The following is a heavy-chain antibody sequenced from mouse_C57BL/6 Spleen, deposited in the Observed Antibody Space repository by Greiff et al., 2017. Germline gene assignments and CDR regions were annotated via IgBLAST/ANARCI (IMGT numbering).Heavy chain of an antibody. Sequence: QVQLQQPGAELVMPGASVKLSCKASGYTFTSYWMHWVKQRPGQGLEWIGEIDPSDSYTNYNQKFKGKSTLTVDKSSSTAYMQLSSLTSEDSAVYYCARSSPLYYYDGYYAMDYWGQGTSVTVSS. CDR3: ARSSPLYYYDGYYAMDY. CDR2: IDPSDSYT. J-gene: IGHJ4*01. V-gene: IGHV1-69*01. CDR1: GYTFTSYW. D-gene: IGHD2-4*01.